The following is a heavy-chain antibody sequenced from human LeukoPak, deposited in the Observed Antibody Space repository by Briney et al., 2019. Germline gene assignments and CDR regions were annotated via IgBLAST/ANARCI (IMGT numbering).Heavy chain of an antibody. V-gene: IGHV4-59*01. CDR2: IYYSGST. Sequence: KPSETLSLTCTVSGGSISSYYWSWIRQPPGKGLEWIGYIYYSGSTNYNPSLKSRVTISVDTSKNQFSLKLSSVTAADTAVYYCARDIGYSSGWYLSYFDYWGQGTLVTVSS. J-gene: IGHJ4*02. CDR1: GGSISSYY. CDR3: ARDIGYSSGWYLSYFDY. D-gene: IGHD6-19*01.